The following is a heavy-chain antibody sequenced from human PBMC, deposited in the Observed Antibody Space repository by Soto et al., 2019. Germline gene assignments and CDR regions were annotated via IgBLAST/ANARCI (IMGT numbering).Heavy chain of an antibody. D-gene: IGHD2-21*02. CDR1: GFTFSSYA. J-gene: IGHJ5*02. CDR2: ISGSGAST. CDR3: AKFYGGNSAHTYTIDP. V-gene: IGHV3-23*01. Sequence: EVQLLESGGGLVQPGGSLRLSCAASGFTFSSYAMSWVRQAPGKGLEWVSTISGSGASTHYADSVKGRFTISRDNSKNTRYLQMNSLRAEDTAVYYCAKFYGGNSAHTYTIDPWGQGTLVTVSS.